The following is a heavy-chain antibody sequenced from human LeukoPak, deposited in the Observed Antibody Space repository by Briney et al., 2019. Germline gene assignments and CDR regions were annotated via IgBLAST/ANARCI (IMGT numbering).Heavy chain of an antibody. CDR2: IYYNGST. CDR3: ARGHRVGLTSRWFDP. Sequence: KPSETLSLTCSVSSSSINNFYWTWIRQPPGKGPEWIGYIYYNGSTNYSPSLKSRVTISIDTSKNQFSLKLSSVTAADTAVYSCARGHRVGLTSRWFDPWGQGILVTVSS. V-gene: IGHV4-59*01. J-gene: IGHJ5*02. CDR1: SSSINNFY. D-gene: IGHD1-26*01.